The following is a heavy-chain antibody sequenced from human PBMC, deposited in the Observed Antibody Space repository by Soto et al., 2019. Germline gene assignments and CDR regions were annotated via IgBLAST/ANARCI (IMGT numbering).Heavy chain of an antibody. J-gene: IGHJ6*02. CDR1: GYRFTSHW. CDR3: ARGEGIATFGVYGFDV. Sequence: GESLKISCKGSGYRFTSHWISWLRQMPGKGLEWMGRTDPSDSFTQYNPSFQGHVTISGDKSLSTAYLQWSSLKASDTAIYYCARGEGIATFGVYGFDVWGQGASVTVSS. CDR2: TDPSDSFT. D-gene: IGHD3-3*01. V-gene: IGHV5-10-1*01.